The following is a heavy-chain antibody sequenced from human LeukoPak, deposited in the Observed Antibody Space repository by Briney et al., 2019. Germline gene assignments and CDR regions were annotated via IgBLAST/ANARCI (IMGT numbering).Heavy chain of an antibody. J-gene: IGHJ4*02. CDR3: ARDSAAGTLDY. CDR1: GFTFSSYW. CDR2: ISYDGSNK. Sequence: GGSLRLSCAASGFTFSSYWMSWVRQAPGKGLEWVAVISYDGSNKYYADSVKGRFTISRDNSKNTLYLQMNSLRAEDTAVYYCARDSAAGTLDYWGQGTLVTVSS. D-gene: IGHD6-13*01. V-gene: IGHV3-30-3*01.